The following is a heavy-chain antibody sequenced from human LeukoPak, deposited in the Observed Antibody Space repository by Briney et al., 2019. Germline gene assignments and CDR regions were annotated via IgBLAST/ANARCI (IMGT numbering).Heavy chain of an antibody. CDR3: ARHRYDKYCSTNGCPGAFDI. V-gene: IGHV5-51*01. Sequence: GESLKISCKGSVYSFTTYWIAWVRQMPGEGLEWMGIIYPDDSHATYSPSFQGRVTISVDKSITTAYLQWSSLKASDTAMYYCARHRYDKYCSTNGCPGAFDIWGQGTTVTVSS. D-gene: IGHD2-2*01. J-gene: IGHJ3*02. CDR1: VYSFTTYW. CDR2: IYPDDSHA.